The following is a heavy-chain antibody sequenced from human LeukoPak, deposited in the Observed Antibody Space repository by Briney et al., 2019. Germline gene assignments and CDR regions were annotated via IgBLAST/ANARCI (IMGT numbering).Heavy chain of an antibody. Sequence: GGSLRLSCAASGFTFSSYGMHWVRQAPGKGLEWVAVISYDGSNKYYADSVKGRFTISRDNSKNTLYLQMNSLRAEDTAVYYCAKVYGSGSYYNSAFDIWGQGTMVTVSS. CDR3: AKVYGSGSYYNSAFDI. D-gene: IGHD3-10*01. CDR2: ISYDGSNK. CDR1: GFTFSSYG. V-gene: IGHV3-30*18. J-gene: IGHJ3*02.